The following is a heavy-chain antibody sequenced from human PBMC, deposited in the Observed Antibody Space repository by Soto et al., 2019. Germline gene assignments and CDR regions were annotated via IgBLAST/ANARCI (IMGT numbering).Heavy chain of an antibody. V-gene: IGHV4-59*01. J-gene: IGHJ5*02. CDR3: ARAVTSFDP. CDR2: IYYSGTT. CDR1: GGSIDSYY. Sequence: ATLSVPFTVGGGSIDSYYWNWIGQPPGKGLEWIGYIYYSGTTNYNPSLKSRVTISLDMSKRQFSLNLTSVTAADTAVYYCARAVTSFDPWGQGTPVTVS. D-gene: IGHD4-17*01.